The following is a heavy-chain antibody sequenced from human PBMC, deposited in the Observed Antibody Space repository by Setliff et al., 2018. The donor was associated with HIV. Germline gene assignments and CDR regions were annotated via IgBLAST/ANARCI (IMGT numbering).Heavy chain of an antibody. CDR3: ARPLTPSYNFWGDAFAV. J-gene: IGHJ3*01. CDR2: FHDSGSA. Sequence: SETLSLTCNVSGDSVTSGNFYWGWIRQPPGKCLEWIGSFHDSGSASYNPSLRRRVTISVDASKNQLSLTLTSVTASDTAVYYCARPLTPSYNFWGDAFAVWGQGTVVTVSS. V-gene: IGHV4-39*01. CDR1: GDSVTSGNFY. D-gene: IGHD3-3*01.